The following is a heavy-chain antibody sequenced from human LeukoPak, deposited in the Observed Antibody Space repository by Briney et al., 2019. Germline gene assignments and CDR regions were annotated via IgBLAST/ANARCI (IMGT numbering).Heavy chain of an antibody. D-gene: IGHD5-18*01. J-gene: IGHJ4*02. CDR1: GGSISSGGYY. Sequence: SETLSLTCTVSGGSISSGGYYWSWIRQHPGKGLEWIGYIYYSGSTYYNPSLKSRVTISVDTTKNQFSLKLCSVTAADTAVYYCARVRIQLWAYYFDYWGQGTLVTVSS. CDR3: ARVRIQLWAYYFDY. V-gene: IGHV4-31*03. CDR2: IYYSGST.